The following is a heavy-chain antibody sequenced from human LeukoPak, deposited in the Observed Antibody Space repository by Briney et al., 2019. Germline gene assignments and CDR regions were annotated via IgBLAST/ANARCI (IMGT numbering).Heavy chain of an antibody. J-gene: IGHJ4*02. D-gene: IGHD3-10*01. CDR2: IYYSGST. CDR1: GGSISSSAYH. CDR3: ARDPYGSIDY. Sequence: SQTLSLTCSVSGGSISSSAYHWSWFRQHPGKGLEWIGHIYYSGSTYYNPSLKSRVTISVDTSKNQFSLKLSSVTAADTAVYYCARDPYGSIDYWGQGTLVTVSS. V-gene: IGHV4-31*03.